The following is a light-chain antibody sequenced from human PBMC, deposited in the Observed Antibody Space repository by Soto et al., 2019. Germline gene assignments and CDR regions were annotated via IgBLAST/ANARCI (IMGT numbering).Light chain of an antibody. CDR2: DAS. CDR3: QQYNSYPWT. J-gene: IGKJ1*01. Sequence: IPMTQSPYTLSASVAARVALTCRASQSISSWLAWYQQKPGKAPKLLIYDASSLESGVPSRFSGSGSGTEFTLTISSLQPDDFATYYCQQYNSYPWTFGQGTKVDIK. CDR1: QSISSW. V-gene: IGKV1-5*01.